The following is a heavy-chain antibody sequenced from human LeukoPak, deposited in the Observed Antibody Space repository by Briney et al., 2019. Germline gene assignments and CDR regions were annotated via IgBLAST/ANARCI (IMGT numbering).Heavy chain of an antibody. CDR1: GYSINNYW. Sequence: GESLKISCKGSGYSINNYWIAWVRQMPGKGLEWMGIIYPADSDIRYSPSFQGQVTISADKSISTAYLQWNSLKASDTAMYHCARQEYCSGASRYTWFDPWGQGTLVTVSS. D-gene: IGHD2-15*01. CDR3: ARQEYCSGASRYTWFDP. CDR2: IYPADSDI. J-gene: IGHJ5*02. V-gene: IGHV5-51*01.